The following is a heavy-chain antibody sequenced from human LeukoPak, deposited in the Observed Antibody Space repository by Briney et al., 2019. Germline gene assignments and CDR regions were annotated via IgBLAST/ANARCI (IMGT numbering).Heavy chain of an antibody. CDR3: AGSGSYMGY. V-gene: IGHV6-1*01. CDR1: GDSVSSNSAV. CDR2: TYYRSKWYN. D-gene: IGHD3-10*01. J-gene: IGHJ4*02. Sequence: SQTLSLTCAISGDSVSSNSAVWSWIRQSPSRGLEWLGRTYYRSKWYNDYAISVKGRITINPDTSKNQFSLQLNSVTPEDTAMYYCAGSGSYMGYWGQGTLVTVSS.